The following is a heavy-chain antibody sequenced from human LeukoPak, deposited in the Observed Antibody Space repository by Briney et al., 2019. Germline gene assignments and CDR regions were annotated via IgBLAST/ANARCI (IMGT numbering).Heavy chain of an antibody. D-gene: IGHD4-17*01. J-gene: IGHJ4*02. CDR3: ARGNLWYGDYER. CDR1: GGAFSGYY. Sequence: SETLSLTCAVYGGAFSGYYWSWIRQPPRKGLEWIGEINHSGSTNYNPSLKSRVTISVDTSKNQFSLKLSSVTAADTAVYYCARGNLWYGDYERWGQGTLVTVSS. CDR2: INHSGST. V-gene: IGHV4-34*01.